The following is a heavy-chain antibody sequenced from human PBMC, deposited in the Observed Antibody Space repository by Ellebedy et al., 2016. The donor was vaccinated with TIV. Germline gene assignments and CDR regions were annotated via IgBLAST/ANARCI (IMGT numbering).Heavy chain of an antibody. CDR3: AKGGYSYGINYGMDV. Sequence: GGSLRLXXAASGFTFSSYAMSWARQAPGKGLEWVSAISGSGGSTYYADSVKGRFTISRDNSKNTLYLQMNSLRAEDTAVYYCAKGGYSYGINYGMDVWGQGTTVTVSS. CDR1: GFTFSSYA. CDR2: ISGSGGST. J-gene: IGHJ6*02. V-gene: IGHV3-23*01. D-gene: IGHD5-18*01.